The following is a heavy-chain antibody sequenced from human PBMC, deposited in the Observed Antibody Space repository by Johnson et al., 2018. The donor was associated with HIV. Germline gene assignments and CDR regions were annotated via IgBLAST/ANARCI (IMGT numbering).Heavy chain of an antibody. CDR3: ARTPRPYYYDSSDGAFDI. D-gene: IGHD3-22*01. Sequence: QVQLVESGGGVVQPGRSLRLSCAASGFSFSNYPMHWVRQAPGKGLEWMAFISYDGSNKYYADSVKGRFTISRDNSKNTLYLQMNSLRAEDTAVYYCARTPRPYYYDSSDGAFDIWGQGTMVTVSS. CDR2: ISYDGSNK. J-gene: IGHJ3*02. CDR1: GFSFSNYP. V-gene: IGHV3-30*04.